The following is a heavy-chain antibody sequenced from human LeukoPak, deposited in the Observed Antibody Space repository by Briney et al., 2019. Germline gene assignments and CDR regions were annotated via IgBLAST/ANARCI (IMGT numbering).Heavy chain of an antibody. CDR3: ARGLKGTIAVAGTSDYFDY. V-gene: IGHV4-34*01. D-gene: IGHD6-19*01. CDR2: INHSGST. CDR1: GGSFSGYY. Sequence: SETLSLTCAVYGGSFSGYYCSWIRQPPGKGLEWIGEINHSGSTNYNPSLKSRVTISVDTSKNQFSLKLSSVTAADTAVYYCARGLKGTIAVAGTSDYFDYWGQGTLVTVSS. J-gene: IGHJ4*02.